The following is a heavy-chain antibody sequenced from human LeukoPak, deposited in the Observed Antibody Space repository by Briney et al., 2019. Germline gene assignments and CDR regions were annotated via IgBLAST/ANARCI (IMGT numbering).Heavy chain of an antibody. CDR3: ARHPYSSSWYRGLYYFDY. D-gene: IGHD6-13*01. J-gene: IGHJ4*02. CDR1: GGSISSYY. V-gene: IGHV4-59*08. CDR2: IYYSGST. Sequence: SETLSLTCTVSGGSISSYYWSWIRQPPGKGLEWIGYIYYSGSTNYNPSLKSRVTISVDTSKNQFSLKLSSVTAADTAVYYCARHPYSSSWYRGLYYFDYWGQGTLVTVSS.